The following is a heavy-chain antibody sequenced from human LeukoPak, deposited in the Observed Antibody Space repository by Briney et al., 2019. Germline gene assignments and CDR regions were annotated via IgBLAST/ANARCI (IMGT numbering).Heavy chain of an antibody. CDR3: ARDYYDSSGYYSEYYFDY. J-gene: IGHJ4*02. D-gene: IGHD3-22*01. V-gene: IGHV1-2*06. Sequence: ASVKVSCKASGYTFTGYYMHWVRQAPGQGLEWMRRINPNSGGTNYAQKFQGRVTMTRDTPISTAYMELSRLRSDDTAVYYCARDYYDSSGYYSEYYFDYWGQGTLVTVSS. CDR1: GYTFTGYY. CDR2: INPNSGGT.